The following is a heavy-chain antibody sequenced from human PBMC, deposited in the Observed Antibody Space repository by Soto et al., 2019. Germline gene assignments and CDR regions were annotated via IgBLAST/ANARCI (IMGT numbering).Heavy chain of an antibody. V-gene: IGHV1-18*01. CDR1: GYTFTSYG. CDR3: ARDQPTKTPYYYYYGMDV. J-gene: IGHJ6*02. CDR2: ISAYNGNT. Sequence: ASVKVSCKASGYTFTSYGISWVRQAPGQGLEWMGWISAYNGNTNYAQKLQGRVTMTTDTSTSTAYMELRSLRSDDTAVYYCARDQPTKTPYYYYYGMDVWGQGTTVTVSS.